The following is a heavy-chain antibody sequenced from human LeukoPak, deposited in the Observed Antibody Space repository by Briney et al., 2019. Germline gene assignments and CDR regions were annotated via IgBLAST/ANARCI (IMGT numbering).Heavy chain of an antibody. CDR3: ANTVGVTAFLAY. J-gene: IGHJ4*02. Sequence: GGSLRLSCAASGFTFSSYAMHWVRQAPGKGLEWVAVISYDETNKHYADSVKGRFTISRDNSKNTLYLQMNSLRTEDTALYYCANTVGVTAFLAYWGQGTLVTVSS. D-gene: IGHD2-21*02. V-gene: IGHV3-30*04. CDR2: ISYDETNK. CDR1: GFTFSSYA.